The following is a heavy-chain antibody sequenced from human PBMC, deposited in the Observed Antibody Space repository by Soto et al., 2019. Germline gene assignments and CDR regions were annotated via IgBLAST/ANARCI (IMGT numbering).Heavy chain of an antibody. CDR3: ARGSYYYGMDV. V-gene: IGHV3-13*01. J-gene: IGHJ6*02. CDR2: IGTAGDT. CDR1: GFTFSSHD. Sequence: EVQLVESGGGLVQPGGSLRLSCAASGFTFSSHDMHWVRQATGKGLEWVSAIGTAGDTYYPGSVKGRFTISRENAKNSLYLKMNSLRAGDTAVYYCARGSYYYGMDVWGQGTTVTVSS.